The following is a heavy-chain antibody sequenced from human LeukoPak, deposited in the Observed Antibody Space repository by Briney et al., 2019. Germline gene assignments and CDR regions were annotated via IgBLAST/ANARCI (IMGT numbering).Heavy chain of an antibody. Sequence: KPSETLSLTCAVSGGSISSSNWWSWVRQPPGKGLEWIGEIYHSGSTNYNPSLKSRVTMSVDTSKNQFSLKLSSVTAADTAVYYCARDQLSGRGINWFDPWGQGTLVTVSS. CDR2: IYHSGST. D-gene: IGHD3-10*01. V-gene: IGHV4-4*02. CDR3: ARDQLSGRGINWFDP. CDR1: GGSISSSNW. J-gene: IGHJ5*02.